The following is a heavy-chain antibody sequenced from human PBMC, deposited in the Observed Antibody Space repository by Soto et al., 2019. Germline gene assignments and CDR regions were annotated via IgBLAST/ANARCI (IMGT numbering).Heavy chain of an antibody. CDR3: AHRGYMSGCWDQGYFDY. CDR1: GFSLTTSGVG. CDR2: IYWDDDK. V-gene: IGHV2-5*02. D-gene: IGHD5-12*01. J-gene: IGHJ4*02. Sequence: QITLKESGPTRVRPTQTLTLTCTFSGFSLTTSGVGVGWIRQTPGKALEYLAVIYWDDDKRYSPSLKSRLTSTKXXAXSXXVLMMAYRDPVDTGTYFCAHRGYMSGCWDQGYFDYWGQGALVSVSS.